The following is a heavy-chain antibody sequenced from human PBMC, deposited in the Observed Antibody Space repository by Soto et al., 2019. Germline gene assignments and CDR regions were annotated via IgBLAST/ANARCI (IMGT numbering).Heavy chain of an antibody. J-gene: IGHJ4*02. Sequence: EMQLVESGGGLVQPGGSLRLSCEASTFTFASYWMSWVRRAPGKGLEWVANIKQDGREEYYVDSVKGRFTISRDNAKNSLYLQMSSLRAEDTAVYYCARGGGSIGGVFAYWGQGTLVTVSS. CDR2: IKQDGREE. V-gene: IGHV3-7*05. CDR1: TFTFASYW. CDR3: ARGGGSIGGVFAY. D-gene: IGHD3-10*01.